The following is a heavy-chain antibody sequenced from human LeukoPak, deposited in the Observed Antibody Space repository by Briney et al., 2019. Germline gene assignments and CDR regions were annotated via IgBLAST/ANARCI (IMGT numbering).Heavy chain of an antibody. CDR3: AKVDIVATIDAGRLVDY. Sequence: GGSLRLSCAASGFTFSSYGMQWLRQAPEKGLEWVAAISNDGSNEYYADSVKGRFTISRDNSKNTLYLQMNSLRAEDTAVYYCAKVDIVATIDAGRLVDYWGQGTLVTVSS. V-gene: IGHV3-30*18. CDR2: ISNDGSNE. D-gene: IGHD5-12*01. J-gene: IGHJ4*02. CDR1: GFTFSSYG.